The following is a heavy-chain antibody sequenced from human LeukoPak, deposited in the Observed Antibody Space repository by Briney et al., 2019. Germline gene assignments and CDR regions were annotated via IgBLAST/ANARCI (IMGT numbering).Heavy chain of an antibody. V-gene: IGHV1-2*02. Sequence: ASVKVSCKASGYTFTGYYMHWVRQAPGQGLEWMGWINPNSGGTNYAQNFQGRVTMTRNTSISTAYMELSRLRSDDTALYYCARASGRYSDAFDIWGQGTMVTVSS. CDR1: GYTFTGYY. CDR3: ARASGRYSDAFDI. J-gene: IGHJ3*02. CDR2: INPNSGGT. D-gene: IGHD1-26*01.